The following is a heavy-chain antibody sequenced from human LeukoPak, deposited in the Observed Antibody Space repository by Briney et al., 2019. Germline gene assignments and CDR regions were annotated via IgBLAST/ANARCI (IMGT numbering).Heavy chain of an antibody. CDR1: GYTFTGYY. V-gene: IGHV1-2*02. Sequence: GASVKVSCKASGYTFTGYYMHWVRQAPGQGLEWMGWINPNSGGTNYAQKFQGRVTMTGDTSISTAYMELSRLRSDDTAVYYCARVRLYYYGSGSYNWFDPWGQGTLVTVSS. CDR2: INPNSGGT. J-gene: IGHJ5*02. D-gene: IGHD3-10*01. CDR3: ARVRLYYYGSGSYNWFDP.